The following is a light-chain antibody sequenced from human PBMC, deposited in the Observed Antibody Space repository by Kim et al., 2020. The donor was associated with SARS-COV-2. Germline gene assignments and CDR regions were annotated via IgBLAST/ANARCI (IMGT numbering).Light chain of an antibody. Sequence: QRVTILCTGSSSNIGAGYDVHWYQQLPVTAPKLLIYGNSNRPSGVPDRFSGSKSGTSASLAITGLQAEDEADYYCQSYDSSLSGWVFGGGTKLTVL. CDR2: GNS. CDR3: QSYDSSLSGWV. V-gene: IGLV1-40*01. CDR1: SSNIGAGYD. J-gene: IGLJ3*02.